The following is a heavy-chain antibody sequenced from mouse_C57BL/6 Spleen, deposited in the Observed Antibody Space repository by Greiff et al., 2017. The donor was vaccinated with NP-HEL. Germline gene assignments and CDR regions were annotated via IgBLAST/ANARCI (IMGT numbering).Heavy chain of an antibody. CDR2: IYPGSGST. CDR3: ARERGYYGSSYGYAMDY. J-gene: IGHJ4*01. V-gene: IGHV1-55*01. CDR1: GYTFTSYW. D-gene: IGHD1-1*01. Sequence: VQLQQPGAELVKPGASVKMSCKASGYTFTSYWITWVKQRPGQGLEWIGDIYPGSGSTNYNEKFKSKATLTVDTSSSTAYMQLSSLTSEDSAVYYCARERGYYGSSYGYAMDYWGQGTSVTVSS.